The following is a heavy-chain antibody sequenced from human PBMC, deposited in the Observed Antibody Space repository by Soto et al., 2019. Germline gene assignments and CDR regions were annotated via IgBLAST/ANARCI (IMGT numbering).Heavy chain of an antibody. J-gene: IGHJ4*02. V-gene: IGHV1-18*01. CDR1: GYAFTSYG. CDR3: ARDPPYSSSWYFDY. Sequence: ASVKVSCKASGYAFTSYGVSWVRQAPGQGLEWMGWISPYNDDTDYAQILQGRVTMTTDTSTSTAYMELRSLRSDDTAVYYCARDPPYSSSWYFDYWGQGTLVTVAS. D-gene: IGHD6-13*01. CDR2: ISPYNDDT.